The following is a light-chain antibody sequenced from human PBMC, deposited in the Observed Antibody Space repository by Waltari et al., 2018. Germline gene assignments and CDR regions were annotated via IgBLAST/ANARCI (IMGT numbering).Light chain of an antibody. V-gene: IGLV2-14*01. CDR3: SSYTSSSTFGV. CDR1: SRDVGGYNY. Sequence: QSALTQPASVSGSPGQSITLSCTGTSRDVGGYNYVSWYQQHPGKAPKLMIYDVSKRPSGVSNRFSGSKSGNTASLTISGLQAEDEADYYCSSYTSSSTFGVFGTGTKVTVL. CDR2: DVS. J-gene: IGLJ1*01.